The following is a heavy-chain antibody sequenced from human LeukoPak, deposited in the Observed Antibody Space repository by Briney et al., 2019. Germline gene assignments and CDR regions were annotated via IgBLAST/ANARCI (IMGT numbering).Heavy chain of an antibody. D-gene: IGHD3-10*01. CDR1: GYTFTSYG. CDR3: ARGFYYGSGSSSYYYYGMDV. Sequence: ASVKVSCKASGYTFTSYGISWVRQAPGQGLEWMGWISAYNGNTNYAQKLQGRVTMTTDTSTSTAYMELRSLRSDDTAVYYCARGFYYGSGSSSYYYYGMDVWGQGTTVTVSS. CDR2: ISAYNGNT. J-gene: IGHJ6*02. V-gene: IGHV1-18*01.